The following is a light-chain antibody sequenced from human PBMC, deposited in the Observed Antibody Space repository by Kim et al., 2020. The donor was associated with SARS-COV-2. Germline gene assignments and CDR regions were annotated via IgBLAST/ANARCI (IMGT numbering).Light chain of an antibody. V-gene: IGKV2-28*01. CDR1: QSLLHSNGYNY. J-gene: IGKJ5*01. CDR3: MQALQTPT. Sequence: PASISCRSSQSLLHSNGYNYLDWYLQKPGQSPQLLIYLGSNRASGVPDRFSGSGSGTDFTLKISSVEAEDVGVYYCMQALQTPTFGQGTRLEIK. CDR2: LGS.